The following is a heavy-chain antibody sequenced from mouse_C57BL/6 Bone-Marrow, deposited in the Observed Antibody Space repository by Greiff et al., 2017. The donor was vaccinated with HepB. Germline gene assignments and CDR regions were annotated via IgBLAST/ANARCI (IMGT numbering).Heavy chain of an antibody. CDR3: ARGGYYYGSSSYWYFDV. D-gene: IGHD1-1*01. CDR2: IHPNSGST. CDR1: GYTFTSYW. Sequence: QVQLQQSGAELVKPGASVKLSCKASGYTFTSYWMHWVKQRPGQGLEWIGMIHPNSGSTNYNEKFKSKATLTVDKSSSTAYMQLSSLTSEDSAVYYCARGGYYYGSSSYWYFDVWGTGTTVTVSS. V-gene: IGHV1-64*01. J-gene: IGHJ1*03.